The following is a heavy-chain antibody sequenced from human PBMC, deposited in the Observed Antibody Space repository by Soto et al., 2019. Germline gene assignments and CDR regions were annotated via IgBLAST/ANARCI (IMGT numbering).Heavy chain of an antibody. D-gene: IGHD6-13*01. V-gene: IGHV4-4*02. CDR3: ARGQDGSSSWGYYYYGMDV. Sequence: SETLSLTCAVSGGSISSSNWWSWVRQPPEKGLEWIGEIYHSGSTNYNPSLKSRVTISVDKSKNQFSLKLSSVTAADTAVYYCARGQDGSSSWGYYYYGMDVWGQGTTVT. CDR1: GGSISSSNW. J-gene: IGHJ6*02. CDR2: IYHSGST.